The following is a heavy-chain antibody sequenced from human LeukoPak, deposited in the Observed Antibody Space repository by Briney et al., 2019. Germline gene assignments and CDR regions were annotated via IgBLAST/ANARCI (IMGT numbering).Heavy chain of an antibody. D-gene: IGHD3-22*01. V-gene: IGHV1-3*01. J-gene: IGHJ4*02. Sequence: ASVKVSCKASGYTFTSYAIQWVRQAPGQRLEWMGWINAGNGDTKYSQRFQGRVTITRDTSASTAYMELSSLRSEDTAVYYCARDPRSGYHDYWGQGTLVTVPS. CDR2: INAGNGDT. CDR1: GYTFTSYA. CDR3: ARDPRSGYHDY.